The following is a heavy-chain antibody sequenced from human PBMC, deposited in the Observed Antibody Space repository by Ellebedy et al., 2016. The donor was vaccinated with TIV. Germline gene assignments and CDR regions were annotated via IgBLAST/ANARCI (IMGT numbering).Heavy chain of an antibody. CDR2: MSYDGFTK. Sequence: GESLKISCAASGFAFSGFAMHWVRQAPGEGLEWLAVMSYDGFTKYYADSVKGRFTISRDNSRNTLYLQMNSLRGEDTAVNFCAKDVRKTTGWGGALDIWGQGAMVTVS. CDR1: GFAFSGFA. J-gene: IGHJ3*02. CDR3: AKDVRKTTGWGGALDI. D-gene: IGHD7-27*01. V-gene: IGHV3-30*07.